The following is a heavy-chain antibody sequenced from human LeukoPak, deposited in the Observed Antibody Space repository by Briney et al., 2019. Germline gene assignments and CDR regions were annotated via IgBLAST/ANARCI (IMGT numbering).Heavy chain of an antibody. Sequence: KSSETLSLTCTVSGGSISSYYWSWIRQPPGKGLEWFGYIYYSGSTNYNPSLKSRVTISVDTSKNQFSLKLSSVTAADTAVYYCAGGSGYCPPNCWGQGTLVTVSS. V-gene: IGHV4-59*01. J-gene: IGHJ4*02. CDR2: IYYSGST. D-gene: IGHD3-22*01. CDR3: AGGSGYCPPNC. CDR1: GGSISSYY.